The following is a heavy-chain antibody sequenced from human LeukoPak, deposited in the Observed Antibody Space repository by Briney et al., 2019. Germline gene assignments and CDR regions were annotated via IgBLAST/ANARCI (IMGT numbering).Heavy chain of an antibody. V-gene: IGHV1-69*05. CDR1: GGTFSSYA. CDR2: IIPIFGTA. CDR3: ARVLYGDYEGYYYYYMDV. D-gene: IGHD4-17*01. Sequence: ASVKVSCKASGGTFSSYAISWARQAPGQGLEWMGGIIPIFGTANYAQKFQGRVTITTDESTSTAYMELSSLRSEDTAVYYCARVLYGDYEGYYYYYMDVWGKGTTVTVSS. J-gene: IGHJ6*03.